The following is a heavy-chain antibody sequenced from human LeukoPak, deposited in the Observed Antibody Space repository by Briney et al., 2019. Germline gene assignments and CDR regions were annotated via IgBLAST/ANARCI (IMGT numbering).Heavy chain of an antibody. Sequence: GGSLRLSCAVSGFTVSGNHVTWVRQAPGKGLAWVSTIYNTGTTNYADSVKGRFTISRDNSKNTVYLQMNSLRAEDMAIYYCAGYGGFSKWGQGTHVTVSS. CDR3: AGYGGFSK. CDR1: GFTVSGNH. CDR2: IYNTGTT. D-gene: IGHD4-23*01. V-gene: IGHV3-53*01. J-gene: IGHJ4*02.